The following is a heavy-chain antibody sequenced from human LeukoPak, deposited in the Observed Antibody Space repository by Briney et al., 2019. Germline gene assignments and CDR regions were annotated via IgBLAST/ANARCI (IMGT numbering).Heavy chain of an antibody. Sequence: SETLSLTCAVYGESFSGHYWTWIRQPPGRGLEWIGEINHSGSTTSNPSLNNRVTISVDTSKNQFSLRLTSVTAADTAVYYCARPRYGSGSLDSWGQGTLVTVSS. CDR3: ARPRYGSGSLDS. CDR1: GESFSGHY. V-gene: IGHV4-34*01. CDR2: INHSGST. D-gene: IGHD3-10*01. J-gene: IGHJ4*02.